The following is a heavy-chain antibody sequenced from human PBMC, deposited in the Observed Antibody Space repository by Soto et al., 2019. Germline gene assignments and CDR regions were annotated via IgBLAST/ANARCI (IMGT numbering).Heavy chain of an antibody. V-gene: IGHV4-34*01. CDR2: INYSGST. J-gene: IGHJ3*02. CDR1: GGSFSGYY. Sequence: QVQLQQWGAGLLKPSETLSLTCAVYGGSFSGYYWSWIRQPPGKGLEWIGEINYSGSTNYNPSLKSRVTISVDTSKNQYSLKLSSVTAADTAVYCCARGRKRRFLEWLPYQGDAFDIWGQGKMVTVSS. CDR3: ARGRKRRFLEWLPYQGDAFDI. D-gene: IGHD3-3*01.